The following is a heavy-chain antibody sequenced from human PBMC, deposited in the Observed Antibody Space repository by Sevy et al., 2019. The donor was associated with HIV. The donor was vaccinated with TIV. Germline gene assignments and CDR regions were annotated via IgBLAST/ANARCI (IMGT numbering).Heavy chain of an antibody. D-gene: IGHD5-18*01. Sequence: GGSLRLSCAASGFTFSSYWMSWVRQAPGKGLEWVANIKQDGSEKYYVDSVKGRFTISRDNAKNSLYLQMKRLRAEDTAVYYCASERSGYSYGYFDYWGQGTLVTVSS. CDR2: IKQDGSEK. J-gene: IGHJ4*02. CDR3: ASERSGYSYGYFDY. CDR1: GFTFSSYW. V-gene: IGHV3-7*01.